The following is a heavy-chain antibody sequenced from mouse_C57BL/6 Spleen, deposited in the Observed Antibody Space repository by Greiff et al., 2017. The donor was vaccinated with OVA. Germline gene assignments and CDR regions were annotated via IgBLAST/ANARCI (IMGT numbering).Heavy chain of an antibody. CDR2: INPNYGTN. Sequence: VQLQQSGPELVKPGASVKISCKASGYSFTDYNMNWVKQSTGKSLEWIGVINPNYGTNSYNQKFKGKATLTVDKSSSTAYLQHNSLTSEDSAVYYCATDHYYWYFEVWGTGATVTVAS. CDR3: ATDHYYWYFEV. D-gene: IGHD1-2*01. J-gene: IGHJ1*03. V-gene: IGHV1-39*01. CDR1: GYSFTDYN.